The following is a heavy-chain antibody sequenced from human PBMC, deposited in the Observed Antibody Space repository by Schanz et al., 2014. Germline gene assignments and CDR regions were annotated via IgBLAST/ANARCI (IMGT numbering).Heavy chain of an antibody. Sequence: QVQLVQSGAEVKKPGASVKVSCKASGYTFTGYYMHWVRQAPGQGLEWMGIIHSTGGTTSHAQKFQGRVTMTRDTSTSTVYMELSSLRSEDTAVYYCARTGYDPSLTHWGQGTLVTVSS. D-gene: IGHD5-12*01. CDR2: IHSTGGTT. J-gene: IGHJ4*02. CDR1: GYTFTGYY. CDR3: ARTGYDPSLTH. V-gene: IGHV1-46*03.